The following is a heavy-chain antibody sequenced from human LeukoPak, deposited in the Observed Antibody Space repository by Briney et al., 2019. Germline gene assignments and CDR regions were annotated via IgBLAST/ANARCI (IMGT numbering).Heavy chain of an antibody. V-gene: IGHV4-59*08. J-gene: IGHJ4*02. CDR3: ARHAGYSSGWYLPEYYFDY. CDR2: IYYSGST. Sequence: PSETLSLTCTVSGGSISSYYWSWIRQPPGKGLEWIGYIYYSGSTNYNPSLKSRVTISVDTSKNQFSLKLSSVTAADTAVYYCARHAGYSSGWYLPEYYFDYWGQGTLVTVSS. CDR1: GGSISSYY. D-gene: IGHD6-19*01.